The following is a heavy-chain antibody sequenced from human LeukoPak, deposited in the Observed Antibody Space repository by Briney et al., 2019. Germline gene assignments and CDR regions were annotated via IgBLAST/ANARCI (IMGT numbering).Heavy chain of an antibody. CDR1: GGTFSSYA. V-gene: IGHV1-69*04. Sequence: GSSVKVSCKASGGTFSSYAISWVRQAPGQGLEWMGRIIPILGIANYAQKFQGRVTITADKSTSTAYMELSSLRSEDTAVYYCARALNGEAFDYWGQGTLVTVSS. CDR3: ARALNGEAFDY. CDR2: IIPILGIA. J-gene: IGHJ4*02. D-gene: IGHD4-17*01.